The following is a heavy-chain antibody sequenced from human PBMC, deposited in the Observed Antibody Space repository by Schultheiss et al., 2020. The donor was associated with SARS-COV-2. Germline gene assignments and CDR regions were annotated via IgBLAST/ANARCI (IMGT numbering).Heavy chain of an antibody. J-gene: IGHJ6*03. CDR1: GFTFSSYA. CDR3: AKGGVVIIYYYYMDV. D-gene: IGHD3-3*01. CDR2: ISGSGGST. Sequence: GGSLRLSCAASGFTFSSYAMSWVRQAPGKGLEWVSAISGSGGSTYYADSVKGRFTISRDNSKNTLYLQMNSLRAEDTAVYYCAKGGVVIIYYYYMDVWGKGTTVTVSS. V-gene: IGHV3-23*01.